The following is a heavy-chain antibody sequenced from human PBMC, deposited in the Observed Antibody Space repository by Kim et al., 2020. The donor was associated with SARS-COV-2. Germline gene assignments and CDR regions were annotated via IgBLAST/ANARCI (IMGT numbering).Heavy chain of an antibody. J-gene: IGHJ4*02. D-gene: IGHD3-10*01. CDR3: ARAYGSGTLDY. CDR2: T. V-gene: IGHV3-66*01. Sequence: TYYADSVKGRFTISRDNSKNTLYLQMNSLRAEDTAVYYCARAYGSGTLDYWGQGTLVTVSS.